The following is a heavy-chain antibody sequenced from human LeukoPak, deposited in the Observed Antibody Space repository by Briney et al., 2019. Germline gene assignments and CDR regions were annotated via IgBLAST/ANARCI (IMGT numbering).Heavy chain of an antibody. V-gene: IGHV4-59*01. J-gene: IGHJ6*03. CDR1: GGSISSYY. CDR3: ARGLLYDFWSGYYYYYYYMDV. D-gene: IGHD3-3*01. Sequence: PSETLSLTCTVSGGSISSYYWSWIRQPPGKGLEWIGYIYYSGSTNYNPSLKSRVTISVDTSKNQFSLKLSSVTAADTAVYYCARGLLYDFWSGYYYYYYYMDVWGKGTTVTVSS. CDR2: IYYSGST.